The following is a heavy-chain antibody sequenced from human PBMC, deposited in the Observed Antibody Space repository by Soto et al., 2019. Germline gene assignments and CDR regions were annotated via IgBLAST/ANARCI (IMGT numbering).Heavy chain of an antibody. CDR1: GFTFSSYA. J-gene: IGHJ6*04. Sequence: HPGGSLRLSCAASGFTFSSYAMSWVRQAPGKGLEWVSAISGSGGSTYYADSVKGRFTISRDNSKNTLYLQMNSLRAEDTAVYYCAMPDIVVVVAARRSDVWGKGTTVTVSS. V-gene: IGHV3-23*01. CDR3: AMPDIVVVVAARRSDV. CDR2: ISGSGGST. D-gene: IGHD2-15*01.